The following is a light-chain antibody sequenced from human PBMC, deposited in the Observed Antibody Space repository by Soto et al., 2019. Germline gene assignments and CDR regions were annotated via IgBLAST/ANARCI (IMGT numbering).Light chain of an antibody. V-gene: IGKV1-9*01. J-gene: IGKJ3*01. CDR1: QGISSF. CDR2: GAS. CDR3: QQLNSFPIP. Sequence: IQLTQSPSSLSASVGDRVTITCRASQGISSFLAWYQQKPGKAPKLLIYGASTLQSGVPSRFSGSESGTDFALTIGRLQPEDFATYYCQQLNSFPIPFGPGTKVDI.